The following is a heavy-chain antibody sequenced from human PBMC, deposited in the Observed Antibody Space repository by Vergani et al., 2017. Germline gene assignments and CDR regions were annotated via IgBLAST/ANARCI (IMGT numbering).Heavy chain of an antibody. CDR2: IVPIFDKI. CDR3: ANSQFTSSWPFDY. Sequence: QVHLLQSGAEVKKPGSSVKVSCKASGVTFRSLAISWVRLAPGQGLEWMGRIVPIFDKINYEPKFQGRVTITADESTNVAYMELTSLTSDDSAIYYCANSQFTSSWPFDYWGQGTPVTVSS. D-gene: IGHD2-2*01. V-gene: IGHV1-69*13. J-gene: IGHJ4*02. CDR1: GVTFRSLA.